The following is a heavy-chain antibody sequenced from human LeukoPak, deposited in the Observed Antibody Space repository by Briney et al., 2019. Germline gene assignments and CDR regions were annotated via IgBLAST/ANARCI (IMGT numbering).Heavy chain of an antibody. Sequence: SETLSLTCTVSGGSISSSSYYWGWIRQPPGKGLEWIGYIYYSGSTNYNPSLKSRVTISVDTSKNQFSLELSSVTAADTAVYYCARSTAMVVNWYFDLWGRGTLVTVSS. J-gene: IGHJ2*01. D-gene: IGHD5-18*01. CDR2: IYYSGST. V-gene: IGHV4-61*05. CDR1: GGSISSSSYY. CDR3: ARSTAMVVNWYFDL.